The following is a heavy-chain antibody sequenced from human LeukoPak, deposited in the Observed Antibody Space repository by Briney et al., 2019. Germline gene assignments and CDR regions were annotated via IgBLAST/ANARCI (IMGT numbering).Heavy chain of an antibody. CDR3: AKEAGLHENDY. V-gene: IGHV3-30-3*01. CDR1: GFTFSSYA. Sequence: PGGSLRLSCAASGFTFSSYAMHWVRQAPGKGLEWVAVISYDGSNKYYADSVKGRFTISRDNSKNTLYLQMNSLRAEDTAVYYCAKEAGLHENDYWGQGTLVTVSS. CDR2: ISYDGSNK. J-gene: IGHJ4*02.